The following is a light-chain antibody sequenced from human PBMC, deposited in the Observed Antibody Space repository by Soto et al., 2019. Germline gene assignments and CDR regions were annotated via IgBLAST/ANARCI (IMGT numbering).Light chain of an antibody. CDR3: QQRHMWPIT. CDR2: DAY. Sequence: EVVLTQSPVPLSLSPGERATLSCSASQSFRGLLAWYQQKPGQAPRLLIYDAYNRATGIPPRFSGSGSGTDFTLTISSLEPEDSAVYYCQQRHMWPITFGQGTRLEIK. V-gene: IGKV3-11*01. CDR1: QSFRGL. J-gene: IGKJ5*01.